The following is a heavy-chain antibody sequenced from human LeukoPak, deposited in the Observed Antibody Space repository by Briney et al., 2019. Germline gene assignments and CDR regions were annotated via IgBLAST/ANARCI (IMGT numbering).Heavy chain of an antibody. CDR1: GFTFSSYE. D-gene: IGHD3-10*02. V-gene: IGHV3-48*03. J-gene: IGHJ6*04. CDR2: ISSSGSTI. Sequence: GGTLRLSCAASGFTFSSYEMNWVRRAPGKGLEWVSYISSSGSTIYYADSVKGRFTISRDNAKNSLYLQMNSLRAEDTAVYYCAELGITMIGGVWGKGTTVTISS. CDR3: AELGITMIGGV.